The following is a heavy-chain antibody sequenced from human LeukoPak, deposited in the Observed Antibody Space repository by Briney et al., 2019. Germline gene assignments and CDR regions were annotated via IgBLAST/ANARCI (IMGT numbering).Heavy chain of an antibody. Sequence: SQTLSLTCTVSGGSISSGDYYWSWIRQPPGKGLEWIGYIYYSGSTYHNPSLKSRVTISVDTSKNQFSLKLSSVTAADTAVYYCARLKGYCTNGVCYTILFDYWGQGTLVTVSS. V-gene: IGHV4-30-4*01. J-gene: IGHJ4*02. CDR1: GGSISSGDYY. CDR2: IYYSGST. D-gene: IGHD2-8*01. CDR3: ARLKGYCTNGVCYTILFDY.